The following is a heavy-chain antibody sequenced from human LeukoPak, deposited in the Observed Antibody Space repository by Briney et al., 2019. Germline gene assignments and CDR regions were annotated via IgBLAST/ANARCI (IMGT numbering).Heavy chain of an antibody. CDR2: INPGSGGT. CDR1: GYTFTSYF. CDR3: VTDHTAMGTGLDY. Sequence: ASVKVSXKASGYTFTSYFMHWVRQAPGQGLEWMGAINPGSGGTIYAQKLQDRVTMTRDTSTSTVYMELSSLRSEDTAIYFCVTDHTAMGTGLDYWGQGTLVTVSS. J-gene: IGHJ4*02. V-gene: IGHV1-46*04. D-gene: IGHD5-18*01.